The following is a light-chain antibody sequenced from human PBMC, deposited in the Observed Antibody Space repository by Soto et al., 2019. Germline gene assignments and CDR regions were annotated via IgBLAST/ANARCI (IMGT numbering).Light chain of an antibody. CDR3: SSFTSSTTYV. V-gene: IGLV2-14*01. CDR1: SSDVGNYNY. Sequence: QSVLTQSASVSGSPGQSITISCTGTSSDVGNYNYVSWYQQHPGEVPKLIIFNVNSRPSGVSNRFSGSKSGNTASLTISGLQAEDEADYYCSSFTSSTTYVFGTGTKVNVL. CDR2: NVN. J-gene: IGLJ1*01.